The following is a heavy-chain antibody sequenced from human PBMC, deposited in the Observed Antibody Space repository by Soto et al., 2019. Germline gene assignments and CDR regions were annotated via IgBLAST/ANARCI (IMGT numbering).Heavy chain of an antibody. J-gene: IGHJ4*02. CDR1: GFTFSSYG. D-gene: IGHD2-2*01. CDR3: ARELGYCSSTSCPYFDY. CDR2: IWYDGSNK. Sequence: QVQLVESGGGVVQPGRSLRLSCAASGFTFSSYGMHWVRQAPGKGLEWVAVIWYDGSNKYYADSVKGRFTISRDNSKNTLYLQMNSLRAEDTAVYYCARELGYCSSTSCPYFDYWGQGTLVTVSS. V-gene: IGHV3-33*01.